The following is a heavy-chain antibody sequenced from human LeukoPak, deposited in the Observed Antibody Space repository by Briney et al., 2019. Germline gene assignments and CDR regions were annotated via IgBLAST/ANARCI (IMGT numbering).Heavy chain of an antibody. D-gene: IGHD3-9*01. CDR2: IYSGGST. J-gene: IGHJ4*02. V-gene: IGHV3-66*02. CDR1: GFTVSSNY. CDR3: ARGANYDILTGYMYYFDY. Sequence: GGSLRLSCAASGFTVSSNYMSWVRQAPGKGLEWGSVIYSGGSTYYADSVKGRFTISRDNSKNTLYLQMNSLRAEDTAVYYCARGANYDILTGYMYYFDYWGQGTLVTVSS.